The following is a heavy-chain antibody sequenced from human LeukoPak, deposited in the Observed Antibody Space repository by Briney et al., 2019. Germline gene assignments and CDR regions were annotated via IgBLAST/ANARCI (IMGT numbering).Heavy chain of an antibody. CDR1: GGSFSGYY. V-gene: IGHV4-34*01. J-gene: IGHJ4*02. D-gene: IGHD3-10*01. CDR3: AGRYYYGSGSLRF. Sequence: TSETLSLTCAVYGGSFSGYYWSWIRQPPGKGLEWIGEINHSGSTNYNPSLKSRVTISVDTSKNQFSLKLSSVTAADTAVYSCAGRYYYGSGSLRFWGQGTLVTVSS. CDR2: INHSGST.